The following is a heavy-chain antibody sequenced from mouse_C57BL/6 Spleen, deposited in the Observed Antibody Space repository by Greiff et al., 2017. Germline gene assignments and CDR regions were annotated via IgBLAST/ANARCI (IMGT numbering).Heavy chain of an antibody. CDR2: IYPRSGNT. CDR3: ARLGDYDGRGY. CDR1: GYTFTSYG. D-gene: IGHD2-4*01. Sequence: VKLQESGAELARPGASVKLSCKASGYTFTSYGISWVKQRTGQGLEWIGEIYPRSGNTYYNEKFKGKATLTADKSSSTAYMELRSLTSEDSSVYFCARLGDYDGRGYWGQGTTLTVSS. J-gene: IGHJ2*01. V-gene: IGHV1-81*01.